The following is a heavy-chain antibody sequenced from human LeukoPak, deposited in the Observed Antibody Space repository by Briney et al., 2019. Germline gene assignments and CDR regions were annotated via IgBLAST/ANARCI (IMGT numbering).Heavy chain of an antibody. V-gene: IGHV6-1*01. CDR2: TYYRSTWYF. J-gene: IGHJ6*02. D-gene: IGHD2-21*01. Sequence: SQTLSLTCAISGDSVSNSVAAWNWIRQSPSRGLEWLGRTYYRSTWYFDYAVFVESRLTVNPDTSKNQFSLQLSSVAPDDTAVYYCARDPPYSHSVLDVWGQGTTVTVSS. CDR1: GDSVSNSVAA. CDR3: ARDPPYSHSVLDV.